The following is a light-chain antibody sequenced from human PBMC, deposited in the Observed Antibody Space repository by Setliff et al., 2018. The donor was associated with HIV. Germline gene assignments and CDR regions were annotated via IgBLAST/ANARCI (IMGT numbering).Light chain of an antibody. V-gene: IGKV1-39*01. J-gene: IGKJ1*01. Sequence: DIQMTQSPSSLFASVGDRVTITCRASQSIRTYLSWYQQRPGKAPKLLIYAASNLQSGFPSRFSGSGSGTDFTLTLSSLQPEDFATYYCQQTYSAPWTFGQGTKVDIK. CDR2: AAS. CDR1: QSIRTY. CDR3: QQTYSAPWT.